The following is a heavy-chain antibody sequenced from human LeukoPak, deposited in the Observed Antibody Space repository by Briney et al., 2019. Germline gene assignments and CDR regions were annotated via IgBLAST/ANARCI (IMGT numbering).Heavy chain of an antibody. Sequence: SETLSLTCTVSGGSISGYYWSWIRQPPGKGPEWIGEINHSGSTNYNPSLKSRVTISVDTSKNQFSLKLSSVTAADTAVYYCARSARYYYGSGSYKHFDYWGQGTLVTVSS. CDR1: GGSISGYY. CDR2: INHSGST. CDR3: ARSARYYYGSGSYKHFDY. V-gene: IGHV4-34*01. J-gene: IGHJ4*02. D-gene: IGHD3-10*01.